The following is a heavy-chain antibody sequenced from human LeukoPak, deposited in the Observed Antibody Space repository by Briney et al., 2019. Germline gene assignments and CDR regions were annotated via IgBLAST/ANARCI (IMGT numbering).Heavy chain of an antibody. CDR1: GFTFSNYA. CDR3: AKDQRAHYGPGIDGFDI. V-gene: IGHV3-23*01. CDR2: ISGSGGST. Sequence: PGGSLRLSCAASGFTFSNYAMSWVRQAPGKGLEWVSAISGSGGSTYYADSVKGRFTISRDNSKNTLYLQMNSLRAEDTAVYYCAKDQRAHYGPGIDGFDIWGQGTMVTVSS. J-gene: IGHJ3*02. D-gene: IGHD3-10*01.